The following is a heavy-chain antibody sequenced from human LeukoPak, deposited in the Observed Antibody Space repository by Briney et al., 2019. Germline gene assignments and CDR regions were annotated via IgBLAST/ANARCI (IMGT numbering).Heavy chain of an antibody. V-gene: IGHV3-66*01. CDR3: AGDRMDYYGSGSKSYYYGMDV. CDR2: IYSGGST. J-gene: IGHJ6*02. D-gene: IGHD3-10*01. Sequence: GGSLRLSCAASGFTVSSNYMSWVRQAPGKGLEWVSVIYSGGSTYYADSVKGRFTISRDNPKNTLYLQMNSLRAEDTAVYYCAGDRMDYYGSGSKSYYYGMDVWGQGTTVTVSS. CDR1: GFTVSSNY.